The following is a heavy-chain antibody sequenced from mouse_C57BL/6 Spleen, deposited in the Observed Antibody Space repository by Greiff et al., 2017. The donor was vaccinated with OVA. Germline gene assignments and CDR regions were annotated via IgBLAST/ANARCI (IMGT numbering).Heavy chain of an antibody. Sequence: QVQLQQSGAELVKPGASVKLSCKASGYTFTEYTIHWVKQRSGQGLEWIGWFYPGSGSIKYNEKFKDKATLTADKSSSTVYMELRRLTSEDSAVYFCARHEERKAYVSSPLAMDYWGQGTSVTGSS. V-gene: IGHV1-62-2*01. D-gene: IGHD1-1*01. J-gene: IGHJ4*01. CDR2: FYPGSGSI. CDR1: GYTFTEYT. CDR3: ARHEERKAYVSSPLAMDY.